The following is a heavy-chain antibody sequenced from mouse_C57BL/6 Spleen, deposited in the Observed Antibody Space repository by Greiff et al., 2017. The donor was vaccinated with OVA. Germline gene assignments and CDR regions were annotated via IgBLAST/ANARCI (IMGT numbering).Heavy chain of an antibody. V-gene: IGHV5-4*01. CDR3: ARGGVWLEREPCAY. D-gene: IGHD2-2*01. J-gene: IGHJ3*01. CDR1: GFTFSSYA. CDR2: ISDGGSYT. Sequence: VQLKESGGGLVKPGGSLKLSCAASGFTFSSYAMSWVRQTPEKRLEWVATISDGGSYTYYPDNVKGRFTISRDNAKNNLYLQMSHLKSEDTAMYYCARGGVWLEREPCAYWGQGTLVTVSA.